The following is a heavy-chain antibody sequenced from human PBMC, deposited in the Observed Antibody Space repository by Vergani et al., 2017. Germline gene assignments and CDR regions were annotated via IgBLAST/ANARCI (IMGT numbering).Heavy chain of an antibody. D-gene: IGHD3-22*01. J-gene: IGHJ4*02. CDR1: GGTFSSYA. Sequence: QVQLVQSGAEVKKPGSSVKVSCKASGGTFSSYAISWVRQAPGQGLEWMGGIIPIFGTANYAQKFQGRVTITADESTSTAYMELSSLRSEDTAVYYCARDGREGYYASSGMYYFDYWGQGTLVTVSS. CDR3: ARDGREGYYASSGMYYFDY. CDR2: IIPIFGTA. V-gene: IGHV1-69*01.